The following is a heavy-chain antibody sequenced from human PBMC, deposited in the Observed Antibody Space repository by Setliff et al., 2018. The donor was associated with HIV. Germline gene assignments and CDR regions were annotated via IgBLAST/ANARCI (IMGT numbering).Heavy chain of an antibody. D-gene: IGHD3-22*01. Sequence: ASVKVSCKASGYSFTSYTIHWVRQAPGQRLEWMGWINAGNGNTKYSQKFRGRVTFTRDTSASTAYMELSGLGFEDTAVYYCARGGTYYYDSSGYFIPGKYWGQGSLVTVSS. CDR1: GYSFTSYT. J-gene: IGHJ4*02. CDR2: INAGNGNT. V-gene: IGHV1-3*01. CDR3: ARGGTYYYDSSGYFIPGKY.